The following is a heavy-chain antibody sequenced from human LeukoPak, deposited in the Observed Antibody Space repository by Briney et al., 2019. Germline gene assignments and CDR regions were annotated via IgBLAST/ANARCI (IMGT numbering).Heavy chain of an antibody. CDR3: AISYRGPSAFDI. Sequence: GGSLRLSCAASGFTFSNYWMSWVRQAPGKGLEWVANINQDGSGKHYVDSVKGRFTISRDNAQNSPSLQINSLRAEDTAVYYCAISYRGPSAFDIWGQGTMVSVSS. V-gene: IGHV3-7*01. CDR1: GFTFSNYW. CDR2: INQDGSGK. D-gene: IGHD3-10*01. J-gene: IGHJ3*02.